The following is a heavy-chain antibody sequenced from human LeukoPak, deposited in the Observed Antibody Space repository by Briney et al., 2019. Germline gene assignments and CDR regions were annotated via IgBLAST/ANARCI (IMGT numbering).Heavy chain of an antibody. D-gene: IGHD6-13*01. Sequence: PSETLSLTCTVSGGSIRSYYWSWIRQPPGKGLEWIGYIYYSGSTNYNPSLKSRVTISVDTSKNQFSLKLSSVTAADTAVYYCARSSGYSSIRYDYWGQGTLVTVSS. CDR2: IYYSGST. CDR1: GGSIRSYY. J-gene: IGHJ4*02. V-gene: IGHV4-59*08. CDR3: ARSSGYSSIRYDY.